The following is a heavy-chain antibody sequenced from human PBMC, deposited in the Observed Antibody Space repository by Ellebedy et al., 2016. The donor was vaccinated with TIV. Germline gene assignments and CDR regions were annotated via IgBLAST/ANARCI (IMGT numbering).Heavy chain of an antibody. CDR3: AKDVNRWTFDY. J-gene: IGHJ4*02. V-gene: IGHV3-23*01. D-gene: IGHD1-14*01. Sequence: PGGSLRLSCAASGLTFSSYAMSWVRQAPGKGLEWVSAISGSGGSTYYADSVKGRFTSTRDNSKNTLYLQMNSLRAEDTAVYYCAKDVNRWTFDYWGQGTLVTVSS. CDR1: GLTFSSYA. CDR2: ISGSGGST.